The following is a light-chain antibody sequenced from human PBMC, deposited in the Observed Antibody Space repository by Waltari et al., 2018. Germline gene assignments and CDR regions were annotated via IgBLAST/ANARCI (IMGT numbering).Light chain of an antibody. V-gene: IGLV3-1*01. CDR2: QDS. CDR1: KLGDNY. J-gene: IGLJ2*01. CDR3: QAWDSSHVV. Sequence: SYELTQPPSVSVSPGQTASITCSGVKLGDNYACWYQQKPGQSPVLVIYQDSKRPSGIPERFSGSNSGNTATLTISGTQAMDEADYYCQAWDSSHVVFGGGTKLTVL.